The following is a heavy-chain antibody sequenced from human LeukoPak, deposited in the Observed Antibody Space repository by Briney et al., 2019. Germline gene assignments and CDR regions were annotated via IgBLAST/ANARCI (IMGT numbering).Heavy chain of an antibody. J-gene: IGHJ4*02. V-gene: IGHV4-4*02. D-gene: IGHD6-19*01. CDR2: IYYSGST. Sequence: PSETLSLTCAVSGGPISSSNWWSWVRQPPGKGLEWIGYIYYSGSTSYNPSLKSRVTISVDTSKNQFSLKMNSVTAADTAVYYCARDLGYSSGWYDYWGQGTLVTVSS. CDR1: GGPISSSNW. CDR3: ARDLGYSSGWYDY.